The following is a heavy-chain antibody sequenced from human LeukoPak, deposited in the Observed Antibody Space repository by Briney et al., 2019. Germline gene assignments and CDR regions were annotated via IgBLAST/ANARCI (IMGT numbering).Heavy chain of an antibody. D-gene: IGHD2-15*01. CDR1: GFTFSSYS. V-gene: IGHV3-21*01. Sequence: GGSLRLSCAASGFTFSSYSMNWVRQAPGKGLEWVSSISSSSYIYYADSVKGRFTISRDNAKNSLYLQMNSLRAEDTAVYYCARGGSDHYYYYYYMDVWGKGTTVTVSS. J-gene: IGHJ6*03. CDR2: ISSSSYI. CDR3: ARGGSDHYYYYYYMDV.